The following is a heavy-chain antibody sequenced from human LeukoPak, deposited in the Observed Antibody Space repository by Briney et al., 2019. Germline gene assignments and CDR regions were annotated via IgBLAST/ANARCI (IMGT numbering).Heavy chain of an antibody. Sequence: SVKVSCKASGGTFSSYAISWVRQAPGQGLEWMGRIIPILGIANYAQKFQGRVTITADKSTSTAYMELGSLRSEDTAVYYCARVLSRGAGTGDYYYYGMDVWGQGTTVTVSS. J-gene: IGHJ6*02. V-gene: IGHV1-69*04. CDR1: GGTFSSYA. CDR2: IIPILGIA. CDR3: ARVLSRGAGTGDYYYYGMDV. D-gene: IGHD6-19*01.